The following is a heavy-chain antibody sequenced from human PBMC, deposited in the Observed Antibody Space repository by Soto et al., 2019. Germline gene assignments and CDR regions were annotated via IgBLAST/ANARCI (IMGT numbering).Heavy chain of an antibody. J-gene: IGHJ4*02. CDR1: GFTFSSYA. V-gene: IGHV3-23*01. CDR3: AKDRLGYYDSSGYYYYDY. CDR2: ISGSGGST. Sequence: GGSLRLSCAASGFTFSSYAMSWVRQAPGKGLEWVSAISGSGGSTYYADSVKGRFTISRDNSKNTLYLQMNSLRAEDTAVYYCAKDRLGYYDSSGYYYYDYWGQGTLVTVSS. D-gene: IGHD3-22*01.